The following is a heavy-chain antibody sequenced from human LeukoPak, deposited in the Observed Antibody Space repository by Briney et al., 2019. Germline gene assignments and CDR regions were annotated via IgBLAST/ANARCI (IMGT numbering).Heavy chain of an antibody. CDR3: ARGSSNIAARNNWFDP. CDR1: GFTFSSYS. Sequence: GGSLRLSCAASGFTFSSYSMNWVRQAPGKGLERVSYISSSSSTIYYADSVKGRFTISRDNAKNSLYLQMNSLRAEDTAVYYCARGSSNIAARNNWFDPWGQGTLVTVSS. J-gene: IGHJ5*02. D-gene: IGHD6-6*01. CDR2: ISSSSSTI. V-gene: IGHV3-48*01.